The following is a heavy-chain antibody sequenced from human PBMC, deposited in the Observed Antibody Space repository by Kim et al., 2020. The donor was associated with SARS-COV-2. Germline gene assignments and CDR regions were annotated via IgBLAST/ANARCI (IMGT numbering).Heavy chain of an antibody. CDR1: GGTFSSYA. CDR3: ARDAWDGSGYYWYYFDY. V-gene: IGHV1-69*04. Sequence: SVKVSCKASGGTFSSYAISGVRQAPGQGLEWMGRIIPILGIANYAQKFKGRVTITADKSTSTAYMELSSLRSEDKAVYYCARDAWDGSGYYWYYFDYWGQGTLVTVSS. D-gene: IGHD3-22*01. J-gene: IGHJ4*02. CDR2: IIPILGIA.